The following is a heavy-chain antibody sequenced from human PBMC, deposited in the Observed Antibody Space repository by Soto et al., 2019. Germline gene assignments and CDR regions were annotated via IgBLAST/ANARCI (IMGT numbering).Heavy chain of an antibody. D-gene: IGHD6-19*01. CDR2: IYYSGST. J-gene: IGHJ4*02. Sequence: PSETLSLTCTVSGCSISSYYWSWIRQPPGKGLEWIGYIYYSGSTNYNPSLKSRVTISVDTSKNQFSLKLSSVTAADTAVYYCARHPGYSSGRYGFDYWGQGTLVTVSS. V-gene: IGHV4-59*08. CDR1: GCSISSYY. CDR3: ARHPGYSSGRYGFDY.